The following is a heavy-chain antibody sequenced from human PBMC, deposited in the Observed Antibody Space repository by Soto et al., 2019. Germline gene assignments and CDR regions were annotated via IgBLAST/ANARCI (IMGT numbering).Heavy chain of an antibody. Sequence: EVQLVESGGGLVQPGRSLRLSCAASGFTFDDYAMHWVRQAPGKGLEGVSGISWNSGSIGYADSVKGRFTISRDNAKNSLYLQMNSLRAEDTALYYCAKSPGSSGWYYFDYWGQGTLVTVSS. J-gene: IGHJ4*02. D-gene: IGHD6-19*01. CDR1: GFTFDDYA. V-gene: IGHV3-9*01. CDR2: ISWNSGSI. CDR3: AKSPGSSGWYYFDY.